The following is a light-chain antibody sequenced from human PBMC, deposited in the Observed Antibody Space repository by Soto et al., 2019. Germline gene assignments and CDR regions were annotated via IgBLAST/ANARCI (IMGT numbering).Light chain of an antibody. Sequence: EIVLTQSPGTLSLSPGEGATLSCGASQSVSGSSLAWYQQKPGQAPRLLIYGASTRATGIPDRFSGSGSGTDLTLTISSLEPDDFAVYYCQQYVTLPLTLGGGTKVQIK. J-gene: IGKJ4*01. CDR1: QSVSGSS. CDR3: QQYVTLPLT. CDR2: GAS. V-gene: IGKV3-20*01.